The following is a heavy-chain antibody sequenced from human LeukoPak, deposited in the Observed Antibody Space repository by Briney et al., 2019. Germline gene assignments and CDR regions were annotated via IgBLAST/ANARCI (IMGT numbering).Heavy chain of an antibody. V-gene: IGHV4-39*07. CDR1: SGSISTSNYY. CDR3: ARDAYYYDSSGYLPGENWFDP. Sequence: SETLSLTCTVSSGSISTSNYYWGWVRQPPGKALEWIGNIFYSGSTYYSPSLKSRVTISLDTSRNQFSLKLNSVTAADTAVYYCARDAYYYDSSGYLPGENWFDPWGQGTLVTVSS. D-gene: IGHD3-22*01. CDR2: IFYSGST. J-gene: IGHJ5*02.